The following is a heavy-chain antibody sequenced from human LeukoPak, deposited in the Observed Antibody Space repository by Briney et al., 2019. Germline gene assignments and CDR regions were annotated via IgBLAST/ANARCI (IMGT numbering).Heavy chain of an antibody. D-gene: IGHD6-19*01. Sequence: PSETLSHTCTVSGGSIGSSGYYWGWVRQPPGKGLEWIANIFHSGSTFYNPSLKSRLTISVDASKNQFSLKLSSVTAADTAVYYCARGEQWPYYFDSWGQGTLVTVSS. J-gene: IGHJ4*02. CDR2: IFHSGST. V-gene: IGHV4-39*01. CDR1: GGSIGSSGYY. CDR3: ARGEQWPYYFDS.